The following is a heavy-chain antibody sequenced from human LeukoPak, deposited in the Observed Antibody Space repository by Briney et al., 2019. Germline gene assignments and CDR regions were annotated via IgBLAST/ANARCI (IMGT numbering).Heavy chain of an antibody. V-gene: IGHV3-30-3*01. Sequence: GRSLRLSCAASGFTFSSYAMHWVRQAPGKGLEWVAVISYDRSNKYYADSVKGRFTISRDNSKNTLYLQMNSLRAEDTAVYYCAREPGSERYGMDVWGQGTTVTVSS. CDR3: AREPGSERYGMDV. J-gene: IGHJ6*02. CDR1: GFTFSSYA. CDR2: ISYDRSNK. D-gene: IGHD3-10*01.